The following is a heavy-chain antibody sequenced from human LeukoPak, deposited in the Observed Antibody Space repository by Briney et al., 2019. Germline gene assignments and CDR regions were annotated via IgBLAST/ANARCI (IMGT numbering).Heavy chain of an antibody. D-gene: IGHD6-13*01. J-gene: IGHJ4*02. CDR2: ISGSGGST. V-gene: IGHV3-23*01. CDR1: GFTFSSYA. Sequence: PGGSLRLSCAASGFTFSSYAMSWVRQAPGKGLEWVSAISGSGGSTYYADSVKGRFTISRDNSKNTLYLQMNSLRAEDTAVYYCVYSSSLGTGFDYWGQGTLVTVSS. CDR3: VYSSSLGTGFDY.